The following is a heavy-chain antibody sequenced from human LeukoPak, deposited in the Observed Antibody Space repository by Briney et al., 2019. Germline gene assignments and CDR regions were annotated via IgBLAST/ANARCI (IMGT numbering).Heavy chain of an antibody. CDR1: GFTFSSYA. J-gene: IGHJ4*02. CDR3: ARDWGPTGTTRPYFDY. D-gene: IGHD1-1*01. CDR2: ISYDGSNK. V-gene: IGHV3-30-3*01. Sequence: GGSLRLSCAASGFTFSSYAMHWVRQAPGKGLEWVAVISYDGSNKYYADSVKGRFTISRDNSKNTLYLQMNSLRAEDTAVYYCARDWGPTGTTRPYFDYWGQGTLVTVSS.